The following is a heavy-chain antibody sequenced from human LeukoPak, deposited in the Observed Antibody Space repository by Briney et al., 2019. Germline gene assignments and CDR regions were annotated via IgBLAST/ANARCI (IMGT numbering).Heavy chain of an antibody. CDR3: ARGRDIVLF. CDR2: IYFTGST. D-gene: IGHD2-15*01. CDR1: GGSISSYY. Sequence: PSETLSLTCTVSGGSISSYYWSWIRQPPGKGLEWIGNIYFTGSTNYNPSLKSRVTISVDTSKNQFSLKLTSVTAADTAVYFCARGRDIVLFWGQGTLATVSS. J-gene: IGHJ4*02. V-gene: IGHV4-59*01.